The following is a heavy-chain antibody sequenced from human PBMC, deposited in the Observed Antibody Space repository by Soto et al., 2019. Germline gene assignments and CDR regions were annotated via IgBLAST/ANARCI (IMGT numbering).Heavy chain of an antibody. V-gene: IGHV4-59*01. CDR1: GGSISSYY. CDR3: ARDRGHYDSRGYYSGDYYYGMDV. J-gene: IGHJ6*02. Sequence: PSETLSLTCTVSGGSISSYYWSWIRRPPGKGLEWIGYIYYSGSTIYNPSLKSRVTISVDTSNNQFSLKLRSVTAADTAVYYCARDRGHYDSRGYYSGDYYYGMDVWGQGTTVTVSS. CDR2: IYYSGST. D-gene: IGHD3-22*01.